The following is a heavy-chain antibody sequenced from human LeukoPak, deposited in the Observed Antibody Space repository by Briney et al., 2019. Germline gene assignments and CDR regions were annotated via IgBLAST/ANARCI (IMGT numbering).Heavy chain of an antibody. Sequence: GTSVKVSCKASGYTFTSYDINWVRQATGQGLEWMGWINPNSGGTNYAQKFQGRVTMTRDTSISTAYMELRSLRSDDTAVYYCARGLLSMVRGVMGYWGQGTLVTVSS. D-gene: IGHD3-10*01. CDR2: INPNSGGT. V-gene: IGHV1-2*02. J-gene: IGHJ4*02. CDR3: ARGLLSMVRGVMGY. CDR1: GYTFTSYD.